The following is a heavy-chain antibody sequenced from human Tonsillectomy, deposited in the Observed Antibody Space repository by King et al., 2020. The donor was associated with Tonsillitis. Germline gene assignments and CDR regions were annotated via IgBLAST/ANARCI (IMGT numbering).Heavy chain of an antibody. Sequence: QLVQSGAEVKKPGASVKVSCKVSGYTLTELSMHWVRQAPGKGLEWMGGFDPEDGVTIYAQKFQGRVNMTEDTSTDTAYMELSSLRSEDTAVYYCATIGGPDILTGFDAFDIWGQGTMVTVSS. CDR2: FDPEDGVT. D-gene: IGHD3-9*01. CDR1: GYTLTELS. V-gene: IGHV1-24*01. J-gene: IGHJ3*02. CDR3: ATIGGPDILTGFDAFDI.